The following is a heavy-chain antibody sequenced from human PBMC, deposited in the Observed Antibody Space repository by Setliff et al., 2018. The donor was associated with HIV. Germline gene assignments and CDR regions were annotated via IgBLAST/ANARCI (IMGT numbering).Heavy chain of an antibody. V-gene: IGHV5-51*01. CDR2: IYPDDSET. CDR1: GYIFTGYW. Sequence: GASLKISCQGSGYIFTGYWIGWVRQMPGKCLEWMGIIYPDDSETRYSPSFQGQVTMSSDKSNTTAYLQWTSLKASYTAIYYCVRRVGGRGYYFDYWGQGTPVTVSS. D-gene: IGHD3-10*01. J-gene: IGHJ4*02. CDR3: VRRVGGRGYYFDY.